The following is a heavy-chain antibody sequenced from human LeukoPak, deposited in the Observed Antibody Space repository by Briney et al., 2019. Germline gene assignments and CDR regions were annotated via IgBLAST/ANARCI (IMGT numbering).Heavy chain of an antibody. Sequence: SETLSLTCTVASGSISSSSYYWGWIRQPPGKGLEGIGSIYYSGSTYYNPSLKSRVTISADTSTNQFSLKLSSVTAADTAVYYCARGWYYDSSGYLSDYWGQGTVVTVSS. CDR3: ARGWYYDSSGYLSDY. CDR1: SGSISSSSYY. D-gene: IGHD3-22*01. CDR2: IYYSGST. V-gene: IGHV4-39*07. J-gene: IGHJ4*02.